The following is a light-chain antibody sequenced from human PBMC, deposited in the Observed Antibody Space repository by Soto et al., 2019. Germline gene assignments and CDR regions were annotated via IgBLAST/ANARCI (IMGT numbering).Light chain of an antibody. Sequence: DVQMTQSPSSLSASVGDRVTITCRASQGIRDALGWYQQKPGKVPKRLIYSASSLQSGVPSRFSGSGSETEFTLTISRLEPEDFAVFYCQQYGSSEIIFGQGTRLEIK. J-gene: IGKJ5*01. V-gene: IGKV1-17*01. CDR1: QGIRDA. CDR2: SAS. CDR3: QQYGSSEII.